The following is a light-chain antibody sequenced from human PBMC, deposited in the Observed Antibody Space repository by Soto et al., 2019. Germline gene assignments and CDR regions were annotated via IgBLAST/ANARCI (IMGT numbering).Light chain of an antibody. CDR1: QSVNSN. CDR3: QQYNSYSWT. Sequence: ETVMTQSPATLSVSPGERATLSCRASQSVNSNLAWYQQKLGQAPRVLIFGASTRATGIPARFSGSGSGTEFSLTINSLQPDDFATYYCQQYNSYSWTFGQGTKVDIK. V-gene: IGKV3-15*01. CDR2: GAS. J-gene: IGKJ1*01.